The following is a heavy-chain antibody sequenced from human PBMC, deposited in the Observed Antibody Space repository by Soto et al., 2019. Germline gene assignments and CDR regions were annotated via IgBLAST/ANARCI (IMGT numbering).Heavy chain of an antibody. V-gene: IGHV3-43*02. CDR2: ISGDGGST. CDR3: AKEKPRRGDSYGYWFDP. D-gene: IGHD5-18*01. J-gene: IGHJ5*02. CDR1: GFTFDDYA. Sequence: GGSLRLSCAASGFTFDDYAMHWVRQAPGKGLEWVSLISGDGGSTYYADSVKGRFTISRDNSKNSLYLQMNSLRTEDTALDDCAKEKPRRGDSYGYWFDPWGQGTLVTVSS.